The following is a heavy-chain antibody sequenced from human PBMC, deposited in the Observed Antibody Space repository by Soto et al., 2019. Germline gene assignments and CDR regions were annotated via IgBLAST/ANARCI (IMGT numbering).Heavy chain of an antibody. D-gene: IGHD1-1*01. CDR3: ARLETRYYFDY. J-gene: IGHJ4*02. Sequence: PSETLSLTCTVSGGSISSYYWSWIRQPPGKGLEWIGYIYYSGSTNYNPSLKSRVTISVDTSKNQFSLKMSSVTAADTAVYYCARLETRYYFDYWGQGTLVPVSS. V-gene: IGHV4-59*01. CDR2: IYYSGST. CDR1: GGSISSYY.